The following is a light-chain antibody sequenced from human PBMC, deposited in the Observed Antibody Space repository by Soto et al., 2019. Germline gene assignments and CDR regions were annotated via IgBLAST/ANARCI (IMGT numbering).Light chain of an antibody. J-gene: IGKJ5*01. CDR1: KDITNY. CDR2: DGS. V-gene: IGKV1-33*01. Sequence: DIQMTQSPYSLSASVGDRVTITCQASKDITNYLNWYQQKPRKALRLLVYDGSNFDKGVPSRFSGIGSAPPFSFTFTSQHPEDIPTYYCQQFDSLPITFSQWTRLEI. CDR3: QQFDSLPIT.